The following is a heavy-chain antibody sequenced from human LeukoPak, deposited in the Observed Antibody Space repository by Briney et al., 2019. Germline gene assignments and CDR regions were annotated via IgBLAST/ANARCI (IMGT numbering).Heavy chain of an antibody. CDR2: IYSGGST. D-gene: IGHD3-22*01. V-gene: IGHV3-53*01. Sequence: PGGSLRLSCAASGFTVSSNYMSWVRQAPGKGLERVSVIYSGGSTYYADSVKGRFTISRDNSKNTLYLQMNSLRAEDTAVYYCALYYYDSSGYYNWFDPWGQGTLVTVSS. CDR3: ALYYYDSSGYYNWFDP. J-gene: IGHJ5*02. CDR1: GFTVSSNY.